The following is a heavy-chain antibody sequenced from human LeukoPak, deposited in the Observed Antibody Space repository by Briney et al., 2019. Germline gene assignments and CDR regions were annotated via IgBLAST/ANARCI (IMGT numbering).Heavy chain of an antibody. Sequence: SETLSLTCSVSGGSFGSSTYNWGWIRQPPGKGLEWIGSIFYGGITYYNPSLKSRVTISIDTSKNHFSLRLSSVTAADTAVYHCARQGVGWLFDYWGQGTLVTVSS. CDR1: GGSFGSSTYN. D-gene: IGHD3-10*01. J-gene: IGHJ4*02. CDR2: IFYGGIT. V-gene: IGHV4-39*01. CDR3: ARQGVGWLFDY.